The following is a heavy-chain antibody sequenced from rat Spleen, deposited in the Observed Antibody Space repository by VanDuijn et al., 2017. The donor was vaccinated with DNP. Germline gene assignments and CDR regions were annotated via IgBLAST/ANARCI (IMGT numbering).Heavy chain of an antibody. Sequence: EVQLQESGPGLVKPSQSLSLTCSITGYSITSNYWGWIRKFPGNKMEYIGHISYSGGTSYNPSLKSRISITRDTSKNQFFLQLNSVTTEDTATYYCSGRGSSDNWFVYWGQGTLVTVSS. V-gene: IGHV3-1*01. J-gene: IGHJ3*01. CDR2: ISYSGGT. CDR3: SGRGSSDNWFVY. CDR1: GYSITSNY. D-gene: IGHD4-4*01.